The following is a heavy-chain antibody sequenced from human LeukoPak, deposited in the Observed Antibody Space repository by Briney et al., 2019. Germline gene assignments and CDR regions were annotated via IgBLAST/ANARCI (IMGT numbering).Heavy chain of an antibody. CDR3: ARNPPRIAAAGAGDY. CDR1: GYTFTDYY. D-gene: IGHD6-13*01. CDR2: INPNSGGT. Sequence: ASVKVSCKTSGYTFTDYYIHWVRQAPGQGLEWMAWINPNSGGTNYAQKFQGRVTMTRDTSISTAYMELSRLRSDDTAVYYCARNPPRIAAAGAGDYWGQGTLVTVSS. V-gene: IGHV1-2*02. J-gene: IGHJ4*02.